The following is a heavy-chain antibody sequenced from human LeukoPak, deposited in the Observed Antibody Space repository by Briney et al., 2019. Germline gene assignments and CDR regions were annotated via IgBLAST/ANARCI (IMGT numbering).Heavy chain of an antibody. J-gene: IGHJ3*02. Sequence: SVKVSCKASGGTFSSYAISWVRQAPGQGLEWMGRIIPIFGTANYAQKFQGRVTITTDESTSTAYMELSSLRSEDTAVYYCATTKLGIDAFDIWGQGTMVTVSS. D-gene: IGHD7-27*01. V-gene: IGHV1-69*05. CDR2: IIPIFGTA. CDR3: ATTKLGIDAFDI. CDR1: GGTFSSYA.